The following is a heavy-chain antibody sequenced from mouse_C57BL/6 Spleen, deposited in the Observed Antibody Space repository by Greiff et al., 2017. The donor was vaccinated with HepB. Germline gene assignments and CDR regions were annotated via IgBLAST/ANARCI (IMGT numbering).Heavy chain of an antibody. Sequence: VQLKESGGGLVKPGGSLKLSCAASGFTFSSYAMSWVRQTPEKRLEWVATISDGGSYTYYPDNVKGRFTISRDNAKNNLYLQMSHLKSEDTAMYYCARDHEFITTVVATKGYAMDYWGQGTSVTVSS. CDR2: ISDGGSYT. J-gene: IGHJ4*01. D-gene: IGHD1-1*01. V-gene: IGHV5-4*01. CDR3: ARDHEFITTVVATKGYAMDY. CDR1: GFTFSSYA.